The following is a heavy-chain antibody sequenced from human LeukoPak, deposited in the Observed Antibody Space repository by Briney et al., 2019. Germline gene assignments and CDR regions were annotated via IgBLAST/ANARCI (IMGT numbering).Heavy chain of an antibody. CDR2: IYPGDSDT. Sequence: GESLKISCKGSGYNFTSYWVGWVRQMPGKGLQCLGTIYPGDSDTRYSPSLQGQVTISVDKSVSTAYLQWSSLKASDTAMYYCARSDSSGGARGIQYWGQGTPVTVSS. V-gene: IGHV5-51*01. CDR3: ARSDSSGGARGIQY. CDR1: GYNFTSYW. D-gene: IGHD3-22*01. J-gene: IGHJ1*01.